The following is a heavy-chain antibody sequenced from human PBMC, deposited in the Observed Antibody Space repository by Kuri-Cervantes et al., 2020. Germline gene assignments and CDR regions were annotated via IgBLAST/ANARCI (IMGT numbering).Heavy chain of an antibody. CDR3: AKSPRR. V-gene: IGHV3-30-3*02. J-gene: IGHJ4*02. CDR1: GFTFSSYW. Sequence: GESLKISCAASGFTFSSYWMHWVRQAPGKGLEWVAVISYDGSNKYYADSVKGRFTISRDNSKNTLYLQMNSLRAEDTAVYYCAKSPRRWGQGTLVTVSS. CDR2: ISYDGSNK.